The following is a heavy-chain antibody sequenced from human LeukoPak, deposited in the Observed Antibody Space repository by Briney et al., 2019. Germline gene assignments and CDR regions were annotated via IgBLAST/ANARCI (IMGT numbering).Heavy chain of an antibody. CDR3: AKGLIRYSSGWYPFRADDY. V-gene: IGHV3-9*01. CDR1: GFTFDDYA. Sequence: PGGSLRLSCAASGFTFDDYAMHWVRQAPGKGLEWVSGISWNSGSIGYADSVKGRFTISRDNAKNSLYLQMNSLRAEDTALYYCAKGLIRYSSGWYPFRADDYWGQGTLVTVSS. CDR2: ISWNSGSI. J-gene: IGHJ4*02. D-gene: IGHD6-19*01.